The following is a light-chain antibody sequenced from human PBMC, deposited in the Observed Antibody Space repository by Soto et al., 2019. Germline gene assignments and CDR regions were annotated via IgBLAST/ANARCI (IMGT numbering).Light chain of an antibody. CDR1: QSVSSY. J-gene: IGKJ5*01. V-gene: IGKV3-11*01. Sequence: EIVLTQAPSTLSLSPAERATLSGRASQSVSSYLAWYQQKPGQAPRLLIYDASNRATGIPARFSGSGSGTDFTLTISSLEPEDFAVYYCQQRSNWPITFGQGTRLEIK. CDR3: QQRSNWPIT. CDR2: DAS.